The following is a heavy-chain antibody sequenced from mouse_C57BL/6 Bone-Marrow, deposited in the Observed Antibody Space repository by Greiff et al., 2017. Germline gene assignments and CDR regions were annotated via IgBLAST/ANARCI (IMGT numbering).Heavy chain of an antibody. J-gene: IGHJ2*01. CDR1: GYSFTGYY. CDR2: INPSTGGT. V-gene: IGHV1-42*01. D-gene: IGHD1-1*01. Sequence: VQLQQSGPELVKPGASVKISCKASGYSFTGYYMNWVKQSPEKSLEWIGEINPSTGGTTYKQKFKAKATLTVDKSSSTAYMQLKSLTSEDSAVYYCARGVVTTVIAHYFDYWGQGTTLTVSS. CDR3: ARGVVTTVIAHYFDY.